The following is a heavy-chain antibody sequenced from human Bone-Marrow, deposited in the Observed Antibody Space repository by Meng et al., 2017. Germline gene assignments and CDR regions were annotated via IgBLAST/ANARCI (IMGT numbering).Heavy chain of an antibody. V-gene: IGHV7-4-1*02. CDR1: GYILSSYA. D-gene: IGHD2-2*01. CDR3: TRDGYSDCSRTSCFDY. Sequence: ASVKVSCKASGYILSSYALNWLRQAPGQGLEWMGWIYTNTGNPTYAQGFTGRLVFSLDTSVSTAYLQISGLKADDTGVYYCTRDGYSDCSRTSCFDYWGQGSLVTVSS. J-gene: IGHJ4*02. CDR2: IYTNTGNP.